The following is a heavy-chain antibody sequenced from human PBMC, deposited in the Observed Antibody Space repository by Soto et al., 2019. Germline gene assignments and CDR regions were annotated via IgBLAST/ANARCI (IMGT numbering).Heavy chain of an antibody. V-gene: IGHV3-23*01. J-gene: IGHJ4*02. D-gene: IGHD2-8*01. CDR3: AKVSSAWYAGFFDL. CDR1: GFTFNRHA. CDR2: LSDSGGSI. Sequence: EVQLLESGGGLVQPGGSLRLSCTASGFTFNRHAMTWVRQAPGKGLEWVSGLSDSGGSIYYADSVKGRFTISRDNSMNTLYLQMNTLRAEDTAVYYCAKVSSAWYAGFFDLWGPGILVTVSS.